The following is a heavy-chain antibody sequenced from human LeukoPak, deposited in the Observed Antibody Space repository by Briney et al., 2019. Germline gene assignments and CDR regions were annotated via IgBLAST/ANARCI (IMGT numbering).Heavy chain of an antibody. D-gene: IGHD3-3*01. Sequence: ASVKVSCKASGYTFTGYYMHWVRQAPGQGLEWMGRINPNSGGTNYAQKFQGRVTMTRDTSISTAYMELSRLRSDDTAVYYCVILIPLYDFWSGFYWGQGTLVTVSS. CDR2: INPNSGGT. CDR1: GYTFTGYY. J-gene: IGHJ4*02. CDR3: VILIPLYDFWSGFY. V-gene: IGHV1-2*06.